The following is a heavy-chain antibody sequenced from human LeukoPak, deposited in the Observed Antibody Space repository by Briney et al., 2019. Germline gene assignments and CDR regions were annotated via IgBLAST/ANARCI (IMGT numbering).Heavy chain of an antibody. D-gene: IGHD6-13*01. V-gene: IGHV3-23*01. CDR3: AKLVIAAAGTIDY. J-gene: IGHJ4*02. CDR1: GFTFNNYE. Sequence: GGSLRLSCAASGFTFNNYEMNWVRQAPGKGLEWVSAISGSGGSTYYADSVKGRFTISRDNSKNTLYLQMNSLRAEDTAVYYCAKLVIAAAGTIDYWGQGTLVTVSS. CDR2: ISGSGGST.